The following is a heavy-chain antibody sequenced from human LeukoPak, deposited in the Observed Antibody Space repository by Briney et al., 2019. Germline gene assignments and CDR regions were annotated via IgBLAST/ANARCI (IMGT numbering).Heavy chain of an antibody. CDR2: ISSSGSTI. V-gene: IGHV3-48*03. Sequence: GGSLRLSCAASGFTFSSYEMNWVRQAPGKGLEWVSYISSSGSTIYYADSVKGRFTISRDNAKNSLYLQMNSLRAEDTAVYYCARVKIIAAAGTLWFDPWGQGTLVTVSS. CDR1: GFTFSSYE. J-gene: IGHJ5*02. D-gene: IGHD6-13*01. CDR3: ARVKIIAAAGTLWFDP.